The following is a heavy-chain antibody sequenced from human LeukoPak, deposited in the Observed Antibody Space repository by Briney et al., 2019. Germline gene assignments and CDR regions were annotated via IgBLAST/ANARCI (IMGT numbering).Heavy chain of an antibody. Sequence: SQTLSLTCTVSGGSISSGDYYWSWIRQPPGKGLEWIGYIYYSGSTYYNPSLKSRVTISVDTSRNQFSLKLTSVTAADTAVYYRARETSSSALEYWGQGTLVTVSS. CDR2: IYYSGST. J-gene: IGHJ4*02. CDR3: ARETSSSALEY. V-gene: IGHV4-30-4*01. CDR1: GGSISSGDYY. D-gene: IGHD6-6*01.